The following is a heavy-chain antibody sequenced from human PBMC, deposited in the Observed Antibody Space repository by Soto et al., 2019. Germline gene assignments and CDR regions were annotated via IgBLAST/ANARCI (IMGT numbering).Heavy chain of an antibody. Sequence: SETLSLTCTVSGGSISSYYWSWIRQPPGKGLEWIGYIYYSGSTNYNPSLKSRVTISVDTSKNQFSLKLSSVTAADTAVYFCAIVFLHCSSTSCYAGSGFGAFDIWGQGTMVTVSS. V-gene: IGHV4-59*01. CDR3: AIVFLHCSSTSCYAGSGFGAFDI. CDR2: IYYSGST. D-gene: IGHD2-2*01. J-gene: IGHJ3*02. CDR1: GGSISSYY.